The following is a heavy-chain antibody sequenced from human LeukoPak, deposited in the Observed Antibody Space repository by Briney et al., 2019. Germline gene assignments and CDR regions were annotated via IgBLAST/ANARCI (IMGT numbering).Heavy chain of an antibody. CDR1: GGSISSYY. CDR3: ARKVVGATGRWYFDL. D-gene: IGHD1-26*01. J-gene: IGHJ2*01. Sequence: PSETLSPTCTVSGGSISSYYWSWIRQPPGKGLEWIGYIYYSGSTNYNPSLKSRVTISVDTSKNQFSLKLSSVTAADTAVYYCARKVVGATGRWYFDLWGRGTLVTVSS. V-gene: IGHV4-59*01. CDR2: IYYSGST.